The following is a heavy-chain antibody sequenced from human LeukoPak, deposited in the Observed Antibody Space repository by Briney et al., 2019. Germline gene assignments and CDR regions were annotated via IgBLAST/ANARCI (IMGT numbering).Heavy chain of an antibody. CDR2: MNPNSGNT. CDR3: ARQGYSYGYDYYYGMDV. J-gene: IGHJ6*02. CDR1: GYTFTSYD. D-gene: IGHD5-18*01. V-gene: IGHV1-8*01. Sequence: GASVKVSCKASGYTFTSYDINWVRQATGQGLEWMGWMNPNSGNTGYAQKFQGRVTMTRNTSISTAYMELSSLRSEDTAVYYCARQGYSYGYDYYYGMDVWGQGTTVTVSS.